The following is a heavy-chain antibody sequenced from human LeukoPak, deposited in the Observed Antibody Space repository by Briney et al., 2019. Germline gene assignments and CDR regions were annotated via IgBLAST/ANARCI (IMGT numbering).Heavy chain of an antibody. V-gene: IGHV3-21*01. J-gene: IGHJ4*02. D-gene: IGHD2-2*01. Sequence: GGSLRLSCVVSGFNFSAYSMSWVRQPPGKGLEWVSSISSSSTYIYQADSVKGRFTISRDNAKNSLYLQMNSLRAEDTALYYFARGPSSRRDQEWGQGTLVTVSS. CDR1: GFNFSAYS. CDR3: ARGPSSRRDQE. CDR2: ISSSSTYI.